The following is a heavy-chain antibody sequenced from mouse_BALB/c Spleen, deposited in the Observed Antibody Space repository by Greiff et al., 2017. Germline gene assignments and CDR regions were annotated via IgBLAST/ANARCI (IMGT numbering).Heavy chain of an antibody. CDR2: ISSGSSTI. D-gene: IGHD2-12*01. CDR1: GFTFSSFG. V-gene: IGHV5-17*02. CDR3: ATTGSSYAMDY. J-gene: IGHJ4*01. Sequence: EVQGVESGGGLVQPGGSRKLSCAASGFTFSSFGMHWVRQAPEKGLEWVAYISSGSSTIYYADTVKGRFTISRDNPRNTLFLQMTSLRSEDTAMYYCATTGSSYAMDYWGQGTSVTVSS.